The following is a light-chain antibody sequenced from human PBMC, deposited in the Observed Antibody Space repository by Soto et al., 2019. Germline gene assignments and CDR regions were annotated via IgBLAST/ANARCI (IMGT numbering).Light chain of an antibody. CDR1: QSISEY. CDR3: QQSYGLPRP. V-gene: IGKV1-39*01. Sequence: DIQMTRSPSSLSASVGGTVTFPCRASQSISEYLYWYQQKPGKAPRLLIYAASNLDNGVPSRFSGSGSGTTFTLTIRSLQPEDFATYYCQQSYGLPRPFGQGTKVDIK. CDR2: AAS. J-gene: IGKJ1*01.